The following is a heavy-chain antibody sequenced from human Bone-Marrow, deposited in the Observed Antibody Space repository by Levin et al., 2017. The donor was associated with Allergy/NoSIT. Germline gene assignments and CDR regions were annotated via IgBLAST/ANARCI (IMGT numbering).Heavy chain of an antibody. V-gene: IGHV1-8*01. CDR2: MNPNSGDT. D-gene: IGHD3-16*01. CDR3: ARVWGSVDY. J-gene: IGHJ4*02. CDR1: GYTFASYD. Sequence: GESLKISCKGSGYTFASYDINGVRQATGQGLEWMGWMNPNSGDTGYAQKFQGRVTMTRNAAISTAYMELNSLRSEDTAVYYCARVWGSVDYWGQGTLVTVSS.